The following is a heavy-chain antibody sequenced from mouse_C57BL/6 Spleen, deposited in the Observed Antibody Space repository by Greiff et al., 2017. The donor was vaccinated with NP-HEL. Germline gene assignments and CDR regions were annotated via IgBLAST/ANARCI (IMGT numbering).Heavy chain of an antibody. CDR3: ARQEDSSGYYAMDY. D-gene: IGHD3-2*02. CDR1: GFTFSSYG. CDR2: ISSGGSYT. Sequence: EVQRVESGGDLVKPGGSLKLSCAASGFTFSSYGMSWVRQTPDKRLEWVATISSGGSYTYYPDSVKGRFTISRDNAKNTLYLQMSSLKSEDTAMYYCARQEDSSGYYAMDYWGQGTSVTVSS. J-gene: IGHJ4*01. V-gene: IGHV5-6*01.